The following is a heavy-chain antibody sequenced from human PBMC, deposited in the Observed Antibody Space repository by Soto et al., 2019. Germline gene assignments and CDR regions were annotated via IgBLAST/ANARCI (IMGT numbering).Heavy chain of an antibody. CDR1: GYTFTGYY. J-gene: IGHJ6*02. D-gene: IGHD6-13*01. CDR3: ARHSGIAAAGYYYYGMDV. CDR2: INPNSGGT. Sequence: ASVKVSCKASGYTFTGYYMHWVRQATGQGLEWMGWINPNSGGTNYAQKFQGWVTKTRDTSIRTAYIELSRLRSDDTAEYYCARHSGIAAAGYYYYGMDVWGQGTTVTVSS. V-gene: IGHV1-2*04.